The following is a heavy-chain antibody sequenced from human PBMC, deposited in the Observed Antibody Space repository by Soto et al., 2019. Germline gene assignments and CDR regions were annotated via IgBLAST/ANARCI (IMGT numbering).Heavy chain of an antibody. V-gene: IGHV3-66*01. CDR3: ARDQYTASAGYCSGGSCYHDAFDI. J-gene: IGHJ3*02. CDR1: GFTVSSNY. Sequence: GGSLRLSCAASGFTVSSNYMSWIRQAPGKGLEWVSVIYSGGSTYYADSVKGRFTISRDNSKNTLYLQMNSLRAEDTAVYYCARDQYTASAGYCSGGSCYHDAFDIWGQGTMVTVSS. CDR2: IYSGGST. D-gene: IGHD2-15*01.